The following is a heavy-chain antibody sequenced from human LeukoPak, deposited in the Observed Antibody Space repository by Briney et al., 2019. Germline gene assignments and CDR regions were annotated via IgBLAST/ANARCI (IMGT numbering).Heavy chain of an antibody. V-gene: IGHV1-2*02. CDR3: ARGVRGWTDDGYMDV. CDR1: GYTFTGYY. CDR2: INPNSGGT. Sequence: ASVKVSYKASGYTFTGYYMHWVRQAPGQGLEWMGWINPNSGGTNYAQKFQGRVTMTRDTSISTAYMELSRLRSDDTAVYYCARGVRGWTDDGYMDVWGKGTTVTVSS. D-gene: IGHD1-1*01. J-gene: IGHJ6*03.